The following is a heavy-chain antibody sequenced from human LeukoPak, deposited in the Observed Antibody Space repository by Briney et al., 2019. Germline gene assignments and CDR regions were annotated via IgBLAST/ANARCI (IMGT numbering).Heavy chain of an antibody. J-gene: IGHJ4*02. Sequence: GGSLRLSCAASGFTFDDYAMHWVRQAPGKGLEWVSGISWNSGSIGYADSVKGRFTISRDNAKNSLYLQMSDLRSEDTALYYCAKLCDWNSIDYWGQGTLVAVSS. V-gene: IGHV3-9*01. CDR1: GFTFDDYA. D-gene: IGHD1-7*01. CDR3: AKLCDWNSIDY. CDR2: ISWNSGSI.